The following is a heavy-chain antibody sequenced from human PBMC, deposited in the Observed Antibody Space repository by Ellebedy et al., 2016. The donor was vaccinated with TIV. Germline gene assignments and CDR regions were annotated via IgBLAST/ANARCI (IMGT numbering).Heavy chain of an antibody. Sequence: SVKVSXKASGFTFTSSAMQWVRQARGQRLEWIGWIVVGSGNTNYAQKFQERVTITRDMSTSTAYMELSSLRSEDTAVYYCAATQSTTVTPYYYYYYGMDVWGQGTTVTVSS. CDR3: AATQSTTVTPYYYYYYGMDV. CDR1: GFTFTSSA. D-gene: IGHD4-17*01. J-gene: IGHJ6*02. V-gene: IGHV1-58*02. CDR2: IVVGSGNT.